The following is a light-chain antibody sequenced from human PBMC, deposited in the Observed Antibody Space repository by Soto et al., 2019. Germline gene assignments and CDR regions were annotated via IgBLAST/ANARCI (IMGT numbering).Light chain of an antibody. CDR2: NND. Sequence: QSVLTQPPSASGTPGQRVTISCSGSSSNIGSNSVNWYHHLPGTAPKLLIYNNDQRPSWGPDRFSGSKSGTSVSLAISGLQSEDEADYYCAAWDDSLNGLVFGGGTKLTVL. CDR3: AAWDDSLNGLV. J-gene: IGLJ2*01. V-gene: IGLV1-44*01. CDR1: SSNIGSNS.